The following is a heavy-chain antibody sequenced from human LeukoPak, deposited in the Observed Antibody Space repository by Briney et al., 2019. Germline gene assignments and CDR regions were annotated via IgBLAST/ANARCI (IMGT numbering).Heavy chain of an antibody. J-gene: IGHJ4*02. Sequence: PSETLSLTCAVSGGSFSGYYWSWIRQPPGKGLEWIGEINHSGSTSYNPSLKSRVTISVDTSKNQFSLKLSSVTAADTAVYYCARGPLSGDPYRSWGQGTLVTVSS. CDR2: INHSGST. CDR1: GGSFSGYY. D-gene: IGHD1-14*01. CDR3: ARGPLSGDPYRS. V-gene: IGHV4-34*01.